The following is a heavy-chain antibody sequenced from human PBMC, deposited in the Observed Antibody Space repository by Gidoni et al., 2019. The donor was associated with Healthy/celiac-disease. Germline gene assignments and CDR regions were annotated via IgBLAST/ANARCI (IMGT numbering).Heavy chain of an antibody. CDR3: AKVYRLNGDYGFWYFDL. J-gene: IGHJ2*01. Sequence: EVQLVESGGGLVQPGGSLRLSCAASGFTFSSYAMSWVRQAPGKGLEWVSAISGSGGSTYYADSVKGRFTISRDNSKNTLYLQMNSLRAEDTAVYYCAKVYRLNGDYGFWYFDLWGRGTLVTVSS. D-gene: IGHD4-17*01. CDR2: ISGSGGST. V-gene: IGHV3-23*04. CDR1: GFTFSSYA.